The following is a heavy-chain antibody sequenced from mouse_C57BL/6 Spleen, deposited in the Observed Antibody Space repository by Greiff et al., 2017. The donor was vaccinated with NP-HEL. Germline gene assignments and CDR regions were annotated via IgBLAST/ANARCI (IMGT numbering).Heavy chain of an antibody. CDR2: INPNYGTT. Sequence: LVESGPELVKPGASVKISCKASGYSFTDYNMNWVKQSHGKSLEWIGVINPNYGTTSYNQKFKGKATLTVDQSSSTAYMQLNSLTSEDSAVYYCARPGTSGKWCAYWGQGTLVTVSA. J-gene: IGHJ3*01. CDR1: GYSFTDYN. D-gene: IGHD4-1*01. CDR3: ARPGTSGKWCAY. V-gene: IGHV1-39*01.